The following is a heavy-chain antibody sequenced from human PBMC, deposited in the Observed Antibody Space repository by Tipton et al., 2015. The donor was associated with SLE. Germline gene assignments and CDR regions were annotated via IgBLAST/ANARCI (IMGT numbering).Heavy chain of an antibody. CDR1: GYTFTDYY. Sequence: QLVQSGAEVKKPGASVKVSCKASGYTFTDYYIHWVRQAPGQGLELMGWINPDTGVTNYVQEFQGRVSMTRETSISTTYMALSSLTSDDTAVYFCARDRGITGDYVDWYFDLWGRGTLVTVSS. V-gene: IGHV1-2*02. CDR2: INPDTGVT. CDR3: ARDRGITGDYVDWYFDL. J-gene: IGHJ2*01. D-gene: IGHD7-27*01.